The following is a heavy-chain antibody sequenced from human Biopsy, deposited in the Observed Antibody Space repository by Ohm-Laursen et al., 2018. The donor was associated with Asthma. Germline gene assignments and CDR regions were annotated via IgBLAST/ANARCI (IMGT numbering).Heavy chain of an antibody. J-gene: IGHJ4*02. V-gene: IGHV3-30-3*01. CDR2: ISYDGSSI. Sequence: SLRLSCAALRFTYEMHWVRQAPGKGLEWVAVISYDGSSINYADSVKGRFTISRDNSKNTLSLQMNSLTAEDTAVYYCAREGVAGTHIEDWGQGTLVTVSS. D-gene: IGHD6-19*01. CDR1: RFTYE. CDR3: AREGVAGTHIED.